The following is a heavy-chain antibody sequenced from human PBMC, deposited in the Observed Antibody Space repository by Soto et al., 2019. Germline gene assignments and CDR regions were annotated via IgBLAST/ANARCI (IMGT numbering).Heavy chain of an antibody. V-gene: IGHV1-3*01. CDR3: ARCPHPYYFDY. Sequence: QVQLVQSGAEVKKPGASVKVSCKASGYTFTSYAMHWVRQAPGQRLEWMGWINAGNGNTKYSQKVQGRVTITRDTSASTAYMEVIRLRSEETAVYYCARCPHPYYFDYWGQGTLVTVSS. CDR2: INAGNGNT. CDR1: GYTFTSYA. J-gene: IGHJ4*02.